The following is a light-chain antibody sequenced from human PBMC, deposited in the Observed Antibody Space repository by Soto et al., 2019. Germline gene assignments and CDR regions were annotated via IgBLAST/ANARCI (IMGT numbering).Light chain of an antibody. V-gene: IGLV2-14*01. CDR3: SSSTSSSTHVV. CDR1: SSDVGGYNY. Sequence: QSALTQPASVSGSPGQSITISCTGTSSDVGGYNYVSWYQQHPGKAPKLMIYEVSNRPSGVSNRFSGSKSGNTASLTISGLQAEDEADYYCSSSTSSSTHVVFGGGTKVIVL. CDR2: EVS. J-gene: IGLJ2*01.